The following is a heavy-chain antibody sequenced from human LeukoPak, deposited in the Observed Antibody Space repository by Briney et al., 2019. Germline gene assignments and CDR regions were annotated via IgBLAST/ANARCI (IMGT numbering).Heavy chain of an antibody. V-gene: IGHV4-38-2*02. J-gene: IGHJ4*02. CDR2: IYHSGNS. CDR3: ASWRQFCGGDCYAPLL. CDR1: GYSIRNGYY. Sequence: SGTLSLTCTVSGYSIRNGYYWGWIRQPPGKGLEWIGTIYHSGNSYYNPSLKSRVTISVDTSKDQFSLKLSSVTAADTAVYYCASWRQFCGGDCYAPLLWGQGTLVTVSS. D-gene: IGHD2-21*02.